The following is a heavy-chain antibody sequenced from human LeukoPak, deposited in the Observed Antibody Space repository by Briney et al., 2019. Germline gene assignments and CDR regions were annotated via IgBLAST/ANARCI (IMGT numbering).Heavy chain of an antibody. CDR3: ARAGAIATVTGMVFDY. CDR2: IYYSGST. J-gene: IGHJ4*02. CDR1: GGSISSYY. Sequence: SETLSLTCTVSGGSISSYYWSWIRQPSGKGLEWIGYIYYSGSTNYNPSLKSRVTISVDTSKNQFSLMLSSVTAADTAVYYCARAGAIATVTGMVFDYRGQGTLVTVSS. D-gene: IGHD4-17*01. V-gene: IGHV4-59*01.